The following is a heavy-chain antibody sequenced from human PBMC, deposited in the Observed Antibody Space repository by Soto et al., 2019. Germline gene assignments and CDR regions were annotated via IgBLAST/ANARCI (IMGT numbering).Heavy chain of an antibody. CDR1: GFTFSDHY. CDR3: ACMVTIDY. D-gene: IGHD5-18*01. V-gene: IGHV3-72*01. J-gene: IGHJ4*02. CDR2: TRNKANSYTT. Sequence: PGGSLRLSCAASGFTFSDHYMDWVRQAPGKGLEWVGRTRNKANSYTTEYAASVKGRFTISRDDSKNSLYLQMNSLKTEDTAVYYCACMVTIDYWGLGTLVTVSS.